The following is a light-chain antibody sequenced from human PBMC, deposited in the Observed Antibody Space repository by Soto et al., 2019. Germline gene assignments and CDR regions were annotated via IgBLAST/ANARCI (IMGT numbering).Light chain of an antibody. Sequence: ELVLTQSPGTLSLSPGERATLSCRASQSVKSSYLAWYQQKAGQPPRLLIYGASTRATGIPDRFIGSGSGTDFTLTISRLEPEDFAVYYCQQYNIWPWTFGQGTKV. CDR3: QQYNIWPWT. V-gene: IGKV3-20*01. CDR2: GAS. CDR1: QSVKSSY. J-gene: IGKJ1*01.